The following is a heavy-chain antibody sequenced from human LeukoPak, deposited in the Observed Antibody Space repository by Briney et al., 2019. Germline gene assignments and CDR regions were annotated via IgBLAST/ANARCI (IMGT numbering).Heavy chain of an antibody. V-gene: IGHV1-69*01. Sequence: SVTVSCKASGGTFSSYAISWVRQAPGQGLEWMGGIFPIFGTANYAQKFQGRVTITADESTSTAYMELSSLRSEDTAVYYCARAEMATTNLDYWGQGTLVTVSS. J-gene: IGHJ4*02. CDR2: IFPIFGTA. CDR1: GGTFSSYA. CDR3: ARAEMATTNLDY. D-gene: IGHD5-24*01.